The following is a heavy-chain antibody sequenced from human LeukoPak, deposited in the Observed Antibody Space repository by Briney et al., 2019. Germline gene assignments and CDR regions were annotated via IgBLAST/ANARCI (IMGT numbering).Heavy chain of an antibody. CDR3: ARELRFLEWLLDY. CDR2: ISSSGSTI. D-gene: IGHD3-3*01. Sequence: GGSLRLSCAASGFTFSDYYMSWIRQAPGKGLEWVSYISSSGSTIYYADSVKGRFTISRDNAKNSLYLQMNSLRAEDTAVYYCARELRFLEWLLDYWGQGTLVTVSS. CDR1: GFTFSDYY. V-gene: IGHV3-11*04. J-gene: IGHJ4*02.